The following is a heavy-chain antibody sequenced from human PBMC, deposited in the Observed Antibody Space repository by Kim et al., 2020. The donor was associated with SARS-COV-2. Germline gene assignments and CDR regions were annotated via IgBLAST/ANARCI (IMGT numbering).Heavy chain of an antibody. D-gene: IGHD4-17*01. J-gene: IGHJ6*02. CDR2: IYYSGST. CDR3: ARVMAHEGGDYVSYYYGMDV. CDR1: GGSISSGGYY. V-gene: IGHV4-31*03. Sequence: SETLSLTCTVSGGSISSGGYYWSWIRQHPGKGLEWIGYIYYSGSTYYNPSLKSRVTISVDTSKNQFSLKLSSVTAADTAVYYCARVMAHEGGDYVSYYYGMDVWGQGTTVTVSS.